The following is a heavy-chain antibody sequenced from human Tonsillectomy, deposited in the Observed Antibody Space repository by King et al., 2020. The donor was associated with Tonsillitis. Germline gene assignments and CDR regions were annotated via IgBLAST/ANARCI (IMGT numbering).Heavy chain of an antibody. CDR1: GFTFSSYS. CDR3: ARDMAKWEPPNYYYYYMDV. V-gene: IGHV3-21*01. Sequence: DVQLVGSGGGLVKPGGSLRLSCAASGFTFSSYSINWVRQAPGKGLEWVSSITSSSSYIYYADSVKGRFTISRDNAKNSLYLQMNSLRAADTAVYYCARDMAKWEPPNYYYYYMDVWGKGTTVTVSS. D-gene: IGHD1-26*01. CDR2: ITSSSSYI. J-gene: IGHJ6*03.